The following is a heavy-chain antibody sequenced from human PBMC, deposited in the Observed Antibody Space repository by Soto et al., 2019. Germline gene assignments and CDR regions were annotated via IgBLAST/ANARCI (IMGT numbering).Heavy chain of an antibody. CDR1: GYSFTSYW. D-gene: IGHD3-22*01. J-gene: IGHJ3*02. CDR2: IYPGDSDT. Sequence: GESLKISCDGSGYSFTSYWIGLVLQMPGKGLEWMWIIYPGDSDTRYSPSFQGQVTISADKSISTAYLQWSSLKASDTAMYYCARRHDSSGYYAVNAFDIWGQGTMVTVS. V-gene: IGHV5-51*01. CDR3: ARRHDSSGYYAVNAFDI.